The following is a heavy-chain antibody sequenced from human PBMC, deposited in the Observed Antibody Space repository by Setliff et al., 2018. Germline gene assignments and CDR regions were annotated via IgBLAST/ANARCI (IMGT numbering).Heavy chain of an antibody. V-gene: IGHV4-4*08. CDR1: GGSISDSS. CDR2: ISSIGNT. D-gene: IGHD3-10*01. Sequence: SETLSLTCTVSGGSISDSSWSWIRQPPGKGLEWIGCISSIGNTYYNPSLGSRLTISADTSNNQFSLNLISVTAADTAVYYCARERGFAVYYGSWTHQSFDLWGQGSLVTVSS. J-gene: IGHJ5*02. CDR3: ARERGFAVYYGSWTHQSFDL.